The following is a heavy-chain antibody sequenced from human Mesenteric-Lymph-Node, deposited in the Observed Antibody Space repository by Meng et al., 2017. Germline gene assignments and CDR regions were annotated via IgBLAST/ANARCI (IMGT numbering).Heavy chain of an antibody. V-gene: IGHV3-53*01. CDR2: IYSGGST. CDR3: ASGYHFFDY. J-gene: IGHJ4*02. CDR1: GFTVSSNY. D-gene: IGHD5-12*01. Sequence: EGQLVASGGGLTQPGGSLRLSCAALGFTVSSNYIGWVRQAPGQGLEWVSVIYSGGSTYYADSVKGRFTISRDNSKNTLYLQMNSLRAEDTAVYYCASGYHFFDYWGQGTLVTVSS.